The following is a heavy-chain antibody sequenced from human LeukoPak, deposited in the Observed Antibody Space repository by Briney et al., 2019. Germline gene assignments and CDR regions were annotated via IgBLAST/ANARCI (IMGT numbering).Heavy chain of an antibody. CDR1: GFTFSSYE. V-gene: IGHV3-48*03. Sequence: GRSLRLSCAASGFTFSSYEMNWVRQAPGKGLEWVSYISSSGSTIYYADSVKGRFTISRDNAKNSLYLQMNSLRAEDTAVYYCARGGGYYDSSGYYYWDYWGQGTPVTVSS. CDR3: ARGGGYYDSSGYYYWDY. D-gene: IGHD3-22*01. J-gene: IGHJ4*02. CDR2: ISSSGSTI.